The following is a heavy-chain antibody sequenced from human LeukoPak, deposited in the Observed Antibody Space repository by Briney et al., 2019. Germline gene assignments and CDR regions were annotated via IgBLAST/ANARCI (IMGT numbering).Heavy chain of an antibody. Sequence: GGSLRLSCAASGFTFSNAWMSWVRQAPGKGLEWVGRIKSKTDGGTTDYAAPVKGRFTISRDDSKNTLCLQMNSLKTEDTAVYYCTTDGYKRWEPFNYWGQGTLVTVSS. V-gene: IGHV3-15*01. D-gene: IGHD1-26*01. CDR1: GFTFSNAW. CDR2: IKSKTDGGTT. CDR3: TTDGYKRWEPFNY. J-gene: IGHJ4*02.